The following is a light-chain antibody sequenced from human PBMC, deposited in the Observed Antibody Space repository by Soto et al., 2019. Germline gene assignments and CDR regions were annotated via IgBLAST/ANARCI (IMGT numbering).Light chain of an antibody. CDR1: QGISNY. CDR2: AAS. CDR3: QEYNLAPFT. V-gene: IGKV1-27*01. Sequence: DIQMTQSPSSLSASVGDRVTITCRASQGISNYLAWYQQKPGTVPKLLIYAASTLQSGVPSRFSGSGSGTDVTLPISSLQTEDVATHYCQEYNLAPFTFGPGTKVDIK. J-gene: IGKJ3*01.